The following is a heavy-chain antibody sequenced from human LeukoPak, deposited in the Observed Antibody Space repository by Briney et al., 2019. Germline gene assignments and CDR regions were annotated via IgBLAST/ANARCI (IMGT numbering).Heavy chain of an antibody. Sequence: GASVKVSCKASGYTFTSYAMHWVRQAPGQGLEWMGWINTNTGNPTYAQGFTGRFVFSLDTSVSTAYLQISSLKAEDTAVYYCARDGSGWTLYYYGMDVWGQGTTVTVSS. J-gene: IGHJ6*02. CDR1: GYTFTSYA. V-gene: IGHV7-4-1*02. D-gene: IGHD6-19*01. CDR2: INTNTGNP. CDR3: ARDGSGWTLYYYGMDV.